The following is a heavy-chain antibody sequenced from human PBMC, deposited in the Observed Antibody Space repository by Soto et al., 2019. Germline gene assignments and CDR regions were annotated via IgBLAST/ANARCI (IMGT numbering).Heavy chain of an antibody. CDR3: ARWVYYYDSSGDFDY. CDR2: ISAYNGNT. CDR1: GYTFTSYG. J-gene: IGHJ4*02. D-gene: IGHD3-22*01. V-gene: IGHV1-18*01. Sequence: GASVKVSCKASGYTFTSYGISWVRQAPGQGLEWMGWISAYNGNTNYAQKLQGRVTMTTDTSTSTAYMELRSLRSDDTAVYYCARWVYYYDSSGDFDYWGQGTLVTVSS.